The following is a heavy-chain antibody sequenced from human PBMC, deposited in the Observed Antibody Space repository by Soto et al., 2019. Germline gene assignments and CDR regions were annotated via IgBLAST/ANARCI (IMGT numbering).Heavy chain of an antibody. CDR2: MSYSVST. J-gene: IGHJ4*02. V-gene: IGHV4-39*01. CDR1: GGSISTSSYF. Sequence: QLQVHESGPGLVKPSETLSLTCTVSGGSISTSSYFWDRIRQPPGKGLEWIGSMSYSVSTYYNPSLKRRITMSVDTSKNQVSLIVSAVTAADTAVYYCARQRDLPSCFDHWGQGTLVSVSS. CDR3: ARQRDLPSCFDH.